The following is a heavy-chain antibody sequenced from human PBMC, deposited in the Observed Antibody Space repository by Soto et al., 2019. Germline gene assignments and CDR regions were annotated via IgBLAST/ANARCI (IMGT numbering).Heavy chain of an antibody. J-gene: IGHJ3*02. V-gene: IGHV3-15*01. CDR2: IKSKTDGGTT. D-gene: IGHD6-13*01. Sequence: VGSLRLSCASSVFTFSNAWMSCVRQAPGEWLEWVGRIKSKTDGGTTDYAAPVKGRFTTSRDDSKNKLYLQMNSLKTEDTAVYYCTTDRDSSSWYFDDFDAFDIWGQGTMVTVS. CDR3: TTDRDSSSWYFDDFDAFDI. CDR1: VFTFSNAW.